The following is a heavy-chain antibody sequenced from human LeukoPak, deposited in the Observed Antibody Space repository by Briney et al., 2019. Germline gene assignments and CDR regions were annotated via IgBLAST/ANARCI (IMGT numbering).Heavy chain of an antibody. V-gene: IGHV3-30*18. CDR2: ISYDGIKK. D-gene: IGHD6-19*01. J-gene: IGHJ6*02. Sequence: AGGSLRLSCAASKFAFSNYGMHWVRKAPGKGLEWVAVISYDGIKKFYADSVKGRFTISRDNSKSTLYLQMNSLRAEDTAVYHCAKDRFRTCGSGCGGMDVWGQGTTVTVSS. CDR3: AKDRFRTCGSGCGGMDV. CDR1: KFAFSNYG.